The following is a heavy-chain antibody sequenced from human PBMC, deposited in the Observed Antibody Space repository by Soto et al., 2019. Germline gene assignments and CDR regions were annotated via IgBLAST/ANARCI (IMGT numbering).Heavy chain of an antibody. CDR3: AHRRDGNGYAY. CDR2: IYWADDK. J-gene: IGHJ4*02. D-gene: IGHD2-2*01. V-gene: IGHV2-5*02. Sequence: QITLKESGPTLVKPTQTLTLTCTFSGFSRSTSGVGVCWLRQPPGKTLEWLALIYWADDKPDSPSLKSRITVSKDTCKNRVVLTMSNMDPVDKGSYYCAHRRDGNGYAYWGQGTLVTVSS. CDR1: GFSRSTSGVG.